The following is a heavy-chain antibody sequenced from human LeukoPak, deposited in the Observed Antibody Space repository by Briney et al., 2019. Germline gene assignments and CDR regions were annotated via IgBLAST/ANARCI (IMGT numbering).Heavy chain of an antibody. Sequence: SETLSLTCAVYGGSFSGYYWSWIRQPPGKGLEWIWEINHSGSTNYNPSLKSRVTISVDTSKNQFSLKLSSVTAADTAVYYCARGGGYGSGSYRPYYYYYYGMDVWGQGTTVTVSS. D-gene: IGHD3-10*01. CDR3: ARGGGYGSGSYRPYYYYYYGMDV. V-gene: IGHV4-34*01. J-gene: IGHJ6*02. CDR1: GGSFSGYY. CDR2: INHSGST.